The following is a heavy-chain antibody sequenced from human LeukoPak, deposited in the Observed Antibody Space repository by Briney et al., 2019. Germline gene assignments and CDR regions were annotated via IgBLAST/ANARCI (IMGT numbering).Heavy chain of an antibody. CDR2: IFYTGST. V-gene: IGHV4-59*07. CDR3: ARGRGFSSPDY. D-gene: IGHD5-24*01. J-gene: IGHJ4*02. Sequence: SDTLSLTCTVSGDSMSSYYWNWIRQPPGKGLEWLGYIFYTGSTNCNSSLRSRVTISLDTPRNQFSLNLNSVTAADTAIYYCARGRGFSSPDYWGQGTLVTVSS. CDR1: GDSMSSYY.